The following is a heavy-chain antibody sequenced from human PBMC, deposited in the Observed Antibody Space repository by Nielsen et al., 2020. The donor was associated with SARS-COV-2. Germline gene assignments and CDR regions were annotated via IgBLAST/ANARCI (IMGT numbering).Heavy chain of an antibody. CDR3: ARDSIGDNWYFDL. D-gene: IGHD3-10*01. CDR1: GFTFRSYG. Sequence: GGSLRLSCAASGFTFRSYGMHWVRQAPGKGLEWVAVIWYDGSNQYYADSVKGRFTISRDNSKNTLYLQMNSLRAEDTAVYYCARDSIGDNWYFDLWGRGTLVTVSS. CDR2: IWYDGSNQ. V-gene: IGHV3-33*01. J-gene: IGHJ2*01.